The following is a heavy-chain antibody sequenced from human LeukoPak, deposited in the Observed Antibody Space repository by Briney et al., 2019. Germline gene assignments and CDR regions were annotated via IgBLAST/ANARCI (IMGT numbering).Heavy chain of an antibody. CDR1: GFTFSSYG. CDR2: IWYDGSNK. CDR3: ATLGYCSSTSCHLNPKY. D-gene: IGHD2-2*01. J-gene: IGHJ4*02. Sequence: GGSLGLSCAAPGFTFSSYGMHWVRQAPGKGLEWVAVIWYDGSNKYYADSVKGRFTISRDNSKNSLYLQMNSLRAEDTAVYYCATLGYCSSTSCHLNPKYWGQGTLVTVSS. V-gene: IGHV3-33*01.